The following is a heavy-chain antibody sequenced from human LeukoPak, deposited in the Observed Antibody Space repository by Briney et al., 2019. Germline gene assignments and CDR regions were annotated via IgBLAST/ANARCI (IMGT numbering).Heavy chain of an antibody. CDR1: GFTFSSYG. D-gene: IGHD2-8*01. J-gene: IGHJ6*02. V-gene: IGHV3-33*06. Sequence: GGSLRLSCAASGFTFSSYGMHWVRQAPGKGLEWVAVTWYDGSNIHYADSVQGRFTISRDSSKNTLYLQMNSLRAEDTGVYYCANNGVSPNYYYGMNVWGQGTTVTVSS. CDR3: ANNGVSPNYYYGMNV. CDR2: TWYDGSNI.